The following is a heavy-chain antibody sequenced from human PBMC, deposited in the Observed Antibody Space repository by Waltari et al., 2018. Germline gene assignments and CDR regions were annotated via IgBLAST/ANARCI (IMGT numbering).Heavy chain of an antibody. CDR3: ARVRVDVGATPGDAFDI. CDR2: MNPNSGNT. CDR1: GYTFTSYD. Sequence: QVQLVQSGAEVKKPGASVKVSCKPSGYTFTSYDINWVRQATGQGLEWMGWMNPNSGNTGYAQKFQGRVTITRNTSISTAYMELSSLRSEDTTVYYCARVRVDVGATPGDAFDIWGQGTMVTVSS. J-gene: IGHJ3*02. V-gene: IGHV1-8*03. D-gene: IGHD1-26*01.